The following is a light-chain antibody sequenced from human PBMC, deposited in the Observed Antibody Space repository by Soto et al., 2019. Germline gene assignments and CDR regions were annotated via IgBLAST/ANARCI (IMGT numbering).Light chain of an antibody. CDR3: QQRSNWLLT. V-gene: IGKV3-11*01. CDR1: QTVSSS. Sequence: IVLEQSPATLSLSPGERATLSCRASQTVSSSLAWYQQKPGQAPRLLIYEASNRATGIPARFSGSGSGTVFTLTVSSLEPEDSAVYYCQQRSNWLLTFGGGTKVDIK. J-gene: IGKJ4*01. CDR2: EAS.